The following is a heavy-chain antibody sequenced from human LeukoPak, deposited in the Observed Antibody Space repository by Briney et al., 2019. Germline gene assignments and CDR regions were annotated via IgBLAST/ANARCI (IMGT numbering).Heavy chain of an antibody. CDR2: IYYSGST. CDR3: ARYSGSYFSGFDY. CDR1: GGSISSYY. V-gene: IGHV4-59*01. Sequence: NPSETLSLTCTVSGGSISSYYWSWLRQPPGKGLEWIGYIYYSGSTNYNPSLKSRVTISVDTSKNQFSLKLSSVTAADTAVYYCARYSGSYFSGFDYWGQGTLVTVSS. D-gene: IGHD1-26*01. J-gene: IGHJ4*02.